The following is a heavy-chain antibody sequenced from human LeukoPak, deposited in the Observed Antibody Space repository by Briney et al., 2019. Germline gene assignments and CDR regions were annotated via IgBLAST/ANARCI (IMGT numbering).Heavy chain of an antibody. Sequence: GGSLRLSCAASGFTVSSNYMGWVRQAPGQGLEWVSAISGSGGSTYYADSVKGRFTISRDNSKNTLYLQMNSLRAEDTAVYYCAKDRLYGDYDYWGQGTLVTVSS. J-gene: IGHJ4*02. CDR3: AKDRLYGDYDY. CDR2: ISGSGGST. CDR1: GFTVSSNY. V-gene: IGHV3-23*01. D-gene: IGHD4-17*01.